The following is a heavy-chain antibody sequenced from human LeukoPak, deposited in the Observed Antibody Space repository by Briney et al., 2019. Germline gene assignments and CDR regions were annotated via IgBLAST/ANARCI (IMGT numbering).Heavy chain of an antibody. CDR1: GFTFSSYG. V-gene: IGHV3-30*18. CDR2: ISYDGSNK. CDR3: AKDATMVRGARYYYYGMDV. J-gene: IGHJ6*04. Sequence: GGSLRLSCAASGFTFSSYGMHWVRQAPGKGLEWAAVISYDGSNKYYADSVKGRFTISRDNSKNTLYLQMNSLRAEDTAVYYCAKDATMVRGARYYYYGMDVWGKGTTVTVSS. D-gene: IGHD3-10*01.